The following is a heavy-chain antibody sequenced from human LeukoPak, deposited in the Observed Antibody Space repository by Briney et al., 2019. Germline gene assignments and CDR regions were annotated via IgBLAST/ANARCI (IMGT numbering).Heavy chain of an antibody. J-gene: IGHJ6*03. CDR3: ARQKVRGVNRPYYMDV. CDR2: INPNSGGT. Sequence: ASVKVSCKASGYTFTGYYMHWVRQAPGQGLEWMGWINPNSGGTNYAQKFQGRVTMTRDTSISTAYMELSRLRSDDTAVYYCARQKVRGVNRPYYMDVWGKGTTVTVSS. D-gene: IGHD3-10*01. CDR1: GYTFTGYY. V-gene: IGHV1-2*02.